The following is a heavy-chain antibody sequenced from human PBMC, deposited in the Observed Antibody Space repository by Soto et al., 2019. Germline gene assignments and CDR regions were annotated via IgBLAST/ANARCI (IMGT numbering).Heavy chain of an antibody. CDR3: AKGGIVVVVAASIDY. D-gene: IGHD2-15*01. CDR2: ISGSGGST. Sequence: PGGSLRLSCAASGFTFSSYAMSWVRQAPGKGLEWVSAISGSGGSTYYADSVKGRFTISRDNSKNTLYLQMNSLSAEDTAVYYCAKGGIVVVVAASIDYWGQGTQVTVSS. V-gene: IGHV3-23*01. CDR1: GFTFSSYA. J-gene: IGHJ4*02.